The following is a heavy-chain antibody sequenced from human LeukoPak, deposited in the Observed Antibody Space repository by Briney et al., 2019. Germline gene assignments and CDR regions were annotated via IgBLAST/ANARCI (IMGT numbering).Heavy chain of an antibody. CDR3: ARGERRWLVLDY. CDR1: GGSISSYY. J-gene: IGHJ4*02. D-gene: IGHD6-19*01. Sequence: PSETLSLTCTVSGGSISSYYWSWIRQPPGKGLEWIGYIYYSGSTNYNPSLKSRVTISVDTSKNQFSLKLSSVTAADTAVYYCARGERRWLVLDYWGQGTLVTVSS. V-gene: IGHV4-59*01. CDR2: IYYSGST.